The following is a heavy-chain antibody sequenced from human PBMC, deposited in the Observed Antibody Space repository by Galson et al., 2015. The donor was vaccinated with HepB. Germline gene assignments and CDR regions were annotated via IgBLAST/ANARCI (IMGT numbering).Heavy chain of an antibody. Sequence: SLRLSCAASGFTFSGSAMHWVRQASGKGLEWVGRIRSKANSYATAYAASVKGRFTISRDDSKNTAYLQMNSLKTEDTAVYYCTRHAYSKGELFPPDDAFDIWGQGTMVTVSS. V-gene: IGHV3-73*01. CDR1: GFTFSGSA. D-gene: IGHD3-10*01. CDR3: TRHAYSKGELFPPDDAFDI. CDR2: IRSKANSYAT. J-gene: IGHJ3*02.